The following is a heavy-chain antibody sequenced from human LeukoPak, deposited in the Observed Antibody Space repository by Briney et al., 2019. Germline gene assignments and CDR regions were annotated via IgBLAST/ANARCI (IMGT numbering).Heavy chain of an antibody. Sequence: ASVKVSCKASGYTFTNYATHWVRQAPGQGLEWMGWVNAGNGNTKYSQKFQGRVTITRDTSASTAYMELSSLRSEDTAVYYCARDLGGCSGGSCYAETPYFDYWGQGTLVTVSS. CDR1: GYTFTNYA. CDR2: VNAGNGNT. J-gene: IGHJ4*02. CDR3: ARDLGGCSGGSCYAETPYFDY. D-gene: IGHD2-15*01. V-gene: IGHV1-3*01.